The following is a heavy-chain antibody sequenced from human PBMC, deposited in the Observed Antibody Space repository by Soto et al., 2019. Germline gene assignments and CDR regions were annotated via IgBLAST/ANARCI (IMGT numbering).Heavy chain of an antibody. CDR1: GDSVSSNSVV. V-gene: IGHV6-1*01. J-gene: IGHJ4*02. D-gene: IGHD4-4*01. CDR3: VRLVGNSWLDY. Sequence: QVQLQQSGPGLVKPSQTLSLTCAIYGDSVSSNSVVWNWIRQSPSRGLEWLGRTYYRSQWHYEYAVFVQXRXXXDXDTSKNQFSLQLDSVSPEDSAVYYCVRLVGNSWLDYWGQGTLVTVSS. CDR2: TYYRSQWHY.